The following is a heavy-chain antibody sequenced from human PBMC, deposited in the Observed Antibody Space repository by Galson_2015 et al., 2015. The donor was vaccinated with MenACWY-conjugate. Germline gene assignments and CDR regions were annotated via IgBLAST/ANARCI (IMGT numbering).Heavy chain of an antibody. J-gene: IGHJ4*02. D-gene: IGHD2-21*01. CDR3: ARGGAIGGAFRY. CDR2: IKQDGSEK. CDR1: GFTFSSFW. V-gene: IGHV3-7*03. Sequence: SLRLSCAASGFTFSSFWMSWVRQAPGKGLECVANIKQDGSEKYYVDSVKGRFTISRDNAQNSLYLQINSLRAEDTAVYYCARGGAIGGAFRYWGQGTLVTVSS.